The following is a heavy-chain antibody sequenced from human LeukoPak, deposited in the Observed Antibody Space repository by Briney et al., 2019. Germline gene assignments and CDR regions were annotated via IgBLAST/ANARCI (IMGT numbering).Heavy chain of an antibody. Sequence: PSETLSLTCTVSGGSISSCYWSWIRQPAGKGLEWIGRIYTSGSPNYNPSPKSRVTISVDTSKNQFSLKVSSVAAEDTAVYYWARGRAGFGYWGQGTLVTVSS. J-gene: IGHJ4*02. CDR3: ARGRAGFGY. V-gene: IGHV4-4*07. CDR1: GGSISSCY. CDR2: IYTSGSP.